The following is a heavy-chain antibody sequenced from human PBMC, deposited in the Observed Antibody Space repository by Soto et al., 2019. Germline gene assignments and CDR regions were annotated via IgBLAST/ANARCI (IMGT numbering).Heavy chain of an antibody. J-gene: IGHJ4*02. CDR3: ARGRARFHSGGSIPFDY. Sequence: PGGSLRLSCAASGFTFSSYSMNWVRQAPGKGLEWVSSISSSSSYIYYADSVKGRFTISRDNAKNSLYLQMNSLRAEDTAVYYCARGRARFHSGGSIPFDYWGQGTLVTVSS. CDR2: ISSSSSYI. CDR1: GFTFSSYS. D-gene: IGHD2-15*01. V-gene: IGHV3-21*01.